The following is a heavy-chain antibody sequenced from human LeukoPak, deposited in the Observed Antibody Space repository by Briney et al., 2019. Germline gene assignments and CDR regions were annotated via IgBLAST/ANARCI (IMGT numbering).Heavy chain of an antibody. V-gene: IGHV4-34*01. CDR2: INHSGST. J-gene: IGHJ4*02. D-gene: IGHD3-10*01. CDR3: ARTRSLWLGELYSPYSYFDY. CDR1: GGSFSGYY. Sequence: SETLSLTCAVYGGSFSGYYWSWIRQPPGKGLEWIGEINHSGSTNYNPSLKSRVTISVDTSKNQFSLKLSSVTAADTAVYYCARTRSLWLGELYSPYSYFDYWGQGTLVTVSS.